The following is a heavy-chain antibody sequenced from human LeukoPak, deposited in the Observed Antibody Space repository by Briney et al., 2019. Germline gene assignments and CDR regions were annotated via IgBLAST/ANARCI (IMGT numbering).Heavy chain of an antibody. Sequence: ASVKVSCKASGYTFTNYGISWVRQAPGQVLEWMGWISAYNGNTNYAQKLQGRVTMTTDTSTSTAYMELRSLRSDDTAVYYCARGTRPRIYYYYGIDVWGQGTTVTVSS. CDR1: GYTFTNYG. D-gene: IGHD3-3*02. V-gene: IGHV1-18*01. CDR3: ARGTRPRIYYYYGIDV. J-gene: IGHJ6*02. CDR2: ISAYNGNT.